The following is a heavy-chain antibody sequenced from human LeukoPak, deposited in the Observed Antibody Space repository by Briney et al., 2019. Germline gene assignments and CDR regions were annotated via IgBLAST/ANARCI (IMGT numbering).Heavy chain of an antibody. V-gene: IGHV2-70*04. J-gene: IGHJ4*02. CDR1: GFSLSTSGMR. CDR2: IDWDDDK. Sequence: SGPALVKPTQTLTLTCTFSGFSLSTSGMRVSWIRQPSGKALEWLARIDWDDDKFYSTSLKTRLTISKDTSKNQVVLTMTNMDPVDTATYYCARMGYYYDRSGYYYFDYWGQGTLVTVSS. D-gene: IGHD3-22*01. CDR3: ARMGYYYDRSGYYYFDY.